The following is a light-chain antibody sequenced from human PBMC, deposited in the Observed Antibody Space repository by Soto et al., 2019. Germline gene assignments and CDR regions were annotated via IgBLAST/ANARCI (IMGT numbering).Light chain of an antibody. CDR1: SSDVGGYNY. J-gene: IGLJ7*01. CDR3: SSYTSSSTPVV. V-gene: IGLV2-14*01. Sequence: QSVLTQPASVSGSPGQSITISCTGTSSDVGGYNYVSWYQQHPGKAPKLVIYEVTNRPSGVSNRFSGSKSANTASLTISGLQAEDEADYYCSSYTSSSTPVVFGGGTQLTVL. CDR2: EVT.